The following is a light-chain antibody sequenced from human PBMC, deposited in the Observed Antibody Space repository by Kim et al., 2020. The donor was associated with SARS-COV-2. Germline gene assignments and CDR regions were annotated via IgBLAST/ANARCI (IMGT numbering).Light chain of an antibody. CDR3: QQSNNLPIT. V-gene: IGKV1-12*01. J-gene: IGKJ5*01. Sequence: DVQMTQSPSYVSASVGDMITITCRASQGIASWLAWYQQKPGKAPKLLIYAASALQSGVSSRFSGSGSGREFTLNIRSLQPEDVATYFCQQSNNLPITFGQGTRLEIK. CDR2: AAS. CDR1: QGIASW.